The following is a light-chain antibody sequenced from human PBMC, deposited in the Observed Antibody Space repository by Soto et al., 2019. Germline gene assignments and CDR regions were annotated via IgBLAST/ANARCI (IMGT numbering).Light chain of an antibody. CDR2: GAS. Sequence: EVVMTQSPATLSVSPGERATLSCRASQCVTTNMAWYQQKPGQAPRLLIYGASTRATGIPARFSGSGSGTDFTLTISSLQSEDFAVYYCQQYNNWPPWTFGQGTKVDIK. V-gene: IGKV3-15*01. CDR1: QCVTTN. CDR3: QQYNNWPPWT. J-gene: IGKJ1*01.